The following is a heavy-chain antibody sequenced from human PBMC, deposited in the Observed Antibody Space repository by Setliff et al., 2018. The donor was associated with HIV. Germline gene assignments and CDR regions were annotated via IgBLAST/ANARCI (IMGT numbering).Heavy chain of an antibody. V-gene: IGHV4-38-2*01. CDR2: IYHSGST. D-gene: IGHD2-15*01. CDR3: ARAFEGYCSGASCHWLDS. CDR1: GYSVNSDYY. Sequence: SETLSLTCGVSGYSVNSDYYWGWIRQSPGKGLEWIGEIYHSGSTNYNPSLKSRVTISVDTSKNQFSLKLSSVTTADTAVYHCARAFEGYCSGASCHWLDSWGQGTQVTVSS. J-gene: IGHJ5*01.